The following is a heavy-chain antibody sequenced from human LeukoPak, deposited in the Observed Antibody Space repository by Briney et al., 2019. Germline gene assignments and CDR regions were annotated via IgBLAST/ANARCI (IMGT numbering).Heavy chain of an antibody. Sequence: GESLKISCKGSGYSFTSYWIGWVRQMPGKGLEWMGIIYPGDTDTRYSPSFQGQVTISADKSISTAYLQWSSLKASDTAMYYCARHVIRGDYVSYYYYMDVWGKGTTVTISS. J-gene: IGHJ6*03. V-gene: IGHV5-51*01. CDR1: GYSFTSYW. CDR3: ARHVIRGDYVSYYYYMDV. CDR2: IYPGDTDT. D-gene: IGHD4-17*01.